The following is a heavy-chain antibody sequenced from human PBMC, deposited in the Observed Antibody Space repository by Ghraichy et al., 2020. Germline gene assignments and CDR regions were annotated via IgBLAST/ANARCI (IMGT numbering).Heavy chain of an antibody. CDR2: IYYSGST. CDR1: GGSINTYY. J-gene: IGHJ4*02. CDR3: ARGGSGPEWLVFRY. D-gene: IGHD6-19*01. V-gene: IGHV4-59*01. Sequence: GSLRLSCTVSGGSINTYYWSWIRQPPGKGLEWIGYIYYSGSTNYNPSLESRVTISVDTSKNQFSLKLSSVTAVDTAVYYCARGGSGPEWLVFRYWGQGTLVTVSS.